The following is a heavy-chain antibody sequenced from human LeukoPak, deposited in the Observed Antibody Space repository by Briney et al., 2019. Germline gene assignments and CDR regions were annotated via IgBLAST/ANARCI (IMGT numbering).Heavy chain of an antibody. CDR1: GYTFTTYY. CDR3: ARNVDSGLDY. D-gene: IGHD3-10*01. J-gene: IGHJ4*02. CDR2: INPSGST. Sequence: ASVKVSCKASGYTFTTYYVHWVRQAPGQGLEWMGFINPSGSTSYAQKFQGRVTMTRVTSTSTVYMELSSLRSDDTAVYYCARNVDSGLDYWGQGSLVTVSS. V-gene: IGHV1-46*03.